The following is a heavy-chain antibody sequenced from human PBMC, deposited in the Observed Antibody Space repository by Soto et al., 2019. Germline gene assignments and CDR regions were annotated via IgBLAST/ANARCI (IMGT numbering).Heavy chain of an antibody. CDR2: IYGSGGSGST. CDR3: ARKQGGYFSGIDY. Sequence: ASETLSLTCTVTGDSITNGGYYWSWIRQHPGKGLEWLGYIYGSGGSGSTLYNPSLKSRITLSVDTSKTQFSLNLSSVTVADTAVYFCARKQGGYFSGIDYRGPGTLRTVSS. CDR1: GDSITNGGYY. D-gene: IGHD2-15*01. V-gene: IGHV4-31*03. J-gene: IGHJ4*02.